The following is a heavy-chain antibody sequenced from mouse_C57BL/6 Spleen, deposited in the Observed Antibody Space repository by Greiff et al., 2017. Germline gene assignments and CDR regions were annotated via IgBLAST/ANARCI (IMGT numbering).Heavy chain of an antibody. J-gene: IGHJ2*01. V-gene: IGHV1-82*01. Sequence: VQLQESGPELVKPGASVKISCKASGYAFSSSWMNWVKQRPGKGLEWIGRIYPGDGDTNYNGKFKGKATLTADKSSSTAYMQRSSLTSEDSAVYFCAIRDYFDYWGQGTTLTVSS. CDR3: AIRDYFDY. CDR1: GYAFSSSW. CDR2: IYPGDGDT.